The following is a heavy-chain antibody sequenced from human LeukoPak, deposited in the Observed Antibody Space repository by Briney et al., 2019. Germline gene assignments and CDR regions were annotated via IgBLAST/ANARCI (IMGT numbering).Heavy chain of an antibody. Sequence: SETLSLTCAVYGXSFSGYYWSWIRQPPGKGLEWIGEINHSGSTNYNPSLKSRVTISVDTSKNQFSLKLSSVTAADTAVYYCARGGLYYYGSGTWFDPWGQGTLVTVSS. CDR1: GXSFSGYY. CDR3: ARGGLYYYGSGTWFDP. V-gene: IGHV4-34*01. CDR2: INHSGST. J-gene: IGHJ5*02. D-gene: IGHD3-10*01.